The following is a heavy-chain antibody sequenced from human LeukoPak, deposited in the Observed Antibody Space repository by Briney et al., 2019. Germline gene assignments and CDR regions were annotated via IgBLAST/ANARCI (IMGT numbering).Heavy chain of an antibody. J-gene: IGHJ5*02. CDR3: ARGYGGS. Sequence: GGPLRLSCAASGFTFSSHSMNWARQAPGKGPEWVSYIGSSSGTIYYADSVKGRFTISRDNAKNSLYLQMNSLRAEDTAVYYCARGYGGSWGQGTLVTVSS. V-gene: IGHV3-48*01. CDR2: IGSSSGTI. D-gene: IGHD4-23*01. CDR1: GFTFSSHS.